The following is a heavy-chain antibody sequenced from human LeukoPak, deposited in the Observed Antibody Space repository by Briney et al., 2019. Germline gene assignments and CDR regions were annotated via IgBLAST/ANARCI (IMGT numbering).Heavy chain of an antibody. D-gene: IGHD3-10*01. Sequence: GGSLRLSCAASGFAFNSYAPHWVRQAPGKGLEWLALISNDGSNKYYADSVKGRFTISRDNSKNTLYLQMNSLRAEDTAVYYCAKVLYGSGSYLDYWGQGTLVTVSS. CDR1: GFAFNSYA. V-gene: IGHV3-30-3*01. CDR2: ISNDGSNK. CDR3: AKVLYGSGSYLDY. J-gene: IGHJ4*02.